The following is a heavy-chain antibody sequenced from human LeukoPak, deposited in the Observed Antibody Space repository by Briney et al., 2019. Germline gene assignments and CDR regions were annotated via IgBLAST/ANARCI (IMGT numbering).Heavy chain of an antibody. CDR3: ARPTYDYGDYAGAFDI. CDR1: GGSISSGGYY. Sequence: SQTLSLTCTVSGGSISSGGYYWSWIRQHPGKGLEWIGYIYYSGSTNYNPSLKSRVTISVDTSKNQFSLKLSSVTAADTAVYYCARPTYDYGDYAGAFDIWGQGTMVTVSS. J-gene: IGHJ3*02. D-gene: IGHD4-17*01. V-gene: IGHV4-31*03. CDR2: IYYSGST.